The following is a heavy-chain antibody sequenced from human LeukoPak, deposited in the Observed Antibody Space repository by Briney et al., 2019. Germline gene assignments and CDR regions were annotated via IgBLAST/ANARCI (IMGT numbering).Heavy chain of an antibody. CDR1: GGSFSGYY. D-gene: IGHD5-18*01. J-gene: IGHJ4*02. CDR2: INHSGST. V-gene: IGHV4-34*01. Sequence: TSETLSLTCAVYGGSFSGYYWSWIRQPPGKGLEWIGEINHSGSTNYNPSLKSRVTISVDTSKNQFSLKPSSVTAADTAVYYCARGASVDTAMVPFDYWGQGTLVTVSS. CDR3: ARGASVDTAMVPFDY.